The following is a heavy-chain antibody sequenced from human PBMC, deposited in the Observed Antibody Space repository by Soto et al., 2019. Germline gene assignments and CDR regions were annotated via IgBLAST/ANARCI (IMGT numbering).Heavy chain of an antibody. CDR1: GGSISGSRYY. Sequence: SETLSLTCTVSGGSISGSRYYWGWIRQPPGKGLEWIGYIYYSGSTNYNPSLKSRVTISVDTSKNQFSLKLSSVTAADTAVYYCARDYYDSSGYRGAFDFWGQGTLVNVSS. CDR3: ARDYYDSSGYRGAFDF. CDR2: IYYSGST. V-gene: IGHV4-61*01. D-gene: IGHD3-22*01. J-gene: IGHJ4*02.